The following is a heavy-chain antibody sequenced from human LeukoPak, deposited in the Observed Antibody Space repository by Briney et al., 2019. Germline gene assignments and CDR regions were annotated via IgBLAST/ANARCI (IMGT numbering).Heavy chain of an antibody. D-gene: IGHD1/OR15-1a*01. CDR1: GGSISSYY. J-gene: IGHJ6*03. V-gene: IGHV4-59*04. CDR2: FYHGGST. CDR3: ARTEPGYYYMDV. Sequence: SETLSLTCTVSGGSISSYYWSWIRQPPGKGLEWIGTFYHGGSTYYNPSLKSRVTISVGTSKNQFSLNLNSVTAADTAVYFCARTEPGYYYMDVWGKGTTVTVSS.